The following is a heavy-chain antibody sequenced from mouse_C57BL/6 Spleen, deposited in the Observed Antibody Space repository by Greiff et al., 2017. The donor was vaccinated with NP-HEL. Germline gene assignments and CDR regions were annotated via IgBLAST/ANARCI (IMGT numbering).Heavy chain of an antibody. V-gene: IGHV2-6-1*01. CDR2: IWSAGST. CDR1: GFSLTSYG. J-gene: IGHJ1*03. CDR3: ARHGYSNWYFDV. Sequence: QVQLKESGPGLVAPSQSLSITCTVSGFSLTSYGVHWVRQPPGKGLEWLVVIWSAGSTTYNSALKSRLSISKYNSKSQVFLKMNSRQTDDTAMYYCARHGYSNWYFDVWGTGTTVTVSS. D-gene: IGHD2-5*01.